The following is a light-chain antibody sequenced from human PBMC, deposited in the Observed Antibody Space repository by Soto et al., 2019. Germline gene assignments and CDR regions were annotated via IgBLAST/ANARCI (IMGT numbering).Light chain of an antibody. V-gene: IGKV3-20*01. CDR1: QSVRYNY. CDR3: PQYGSSPLT. J-gene: IGKJ4*01. CDR2: GVS. Sequence: EVGLNQSPGTLSLSPGEGATLSCRASQSVRYNYLAWYQQKPGQAPRLLIYGVSTRATGIPDRFSGSGSGTDFTLAISRLEPEDFVVYYCPQYGSSPLTFGGGTKVDI.